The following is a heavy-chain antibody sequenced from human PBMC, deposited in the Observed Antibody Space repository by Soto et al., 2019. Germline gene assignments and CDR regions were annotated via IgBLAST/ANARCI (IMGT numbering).Heavy chain of an antibody. CDR2: INWNGRST. V-gene: IGHV3-20*04. J-gene: IGHJ4*02. Sequence: EVQLVESGGGVVRPGGSLRLSCAASGFTFDDYAMSWVRQAPGKGLEWVAGINWNGRSTTYADSPKGRFTISRDNAKNSLHLQINSLRAEDTALYFCARCSSTSCYIMASFDYWGQGTLVTVSS. CDR3: ARCSSTSCYIMASFDY. D-gene: IGHD2-2*02. CDR1: GFTFDDYA.